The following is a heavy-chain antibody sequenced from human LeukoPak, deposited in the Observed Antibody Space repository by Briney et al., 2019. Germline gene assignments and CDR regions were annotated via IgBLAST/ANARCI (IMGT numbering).Heavy chain of an antibody. D-gene: IGHD3-9*01. CDR3: AKWGDYDILTGYYDSDY. Sequence: GGSLRLSCAASGCIFSNYAMSWVRQAPGKGLEWVSASGGRDGGTYYAYSVKDRFTVSRDDPKNTLYLQMNTLRVEDTAVYYCAKWGDYDILTGYYDSDYWGHGTLVTVSS. J-gene: IGHJ4*01. CDR1: GCIFSNYA. CDR2: SGGRDGGT. V-gene: IGHV3-23*01.